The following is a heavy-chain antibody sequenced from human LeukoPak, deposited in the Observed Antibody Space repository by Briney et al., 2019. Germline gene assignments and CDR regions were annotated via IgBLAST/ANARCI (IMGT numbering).Heavy chain of an antibody. V-gene: IGHV4-34*01. CDR2: INHSGST. D-gene: IGHD1-7*01. J-gene: IGHJ5*02. CDR1: GGSFSGYY. Sequence: SETLSLTCAVYGGSFSGYYWSWIRQPPGKGLEWIGEINHSGSTNYNPSPKSRVTISVDTSKNQFSLKLSSVTAADTAVYYCARRNYFGNWFDPWGQGTLVTVSS. CDR3: ARRNYFGNWFDP.